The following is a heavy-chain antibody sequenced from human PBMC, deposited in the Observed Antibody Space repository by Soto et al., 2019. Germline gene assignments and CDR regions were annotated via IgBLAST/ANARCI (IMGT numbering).Heavy chain of an antibody. CDR1: GGSISSYY. CDR3: ARANPDLYYFDY. V-gene: IGHV4-59*01. J-gene: IGHJ4*02. Sequence: PSETLSLTCTVSGGSISSYYWSWIRQPPGKGLEWIGYIYYSGSTNYNPSLKSRVTISVDTSKNQFSLKLSSVTAADTAVYYCARANPDLYYFDYWGQGTLVTVSS. CDR2: IYYSGST.